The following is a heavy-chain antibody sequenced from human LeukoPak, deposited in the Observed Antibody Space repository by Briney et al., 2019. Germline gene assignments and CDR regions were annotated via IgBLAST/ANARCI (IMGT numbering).Heavy chain of an antibody. CDR3: ARADTAFGYYYYMDV. CDR2: INPNSGGT. J-gene: IGHJ6*03. V-gene: IGHV1-2*02. Sequence: ASVKVSCKAFGYTFTSNYMHWVRQAPGQGLEWMGWINPNSGGTNYAQKFQGRVTMTRDTSISTAYMELSRLRSDDTAVYYCARADTAFGYYYYMDVWGKGTTVTISS. D-gene: IGHD5-18*01. CDR1: GYTFTSNY.